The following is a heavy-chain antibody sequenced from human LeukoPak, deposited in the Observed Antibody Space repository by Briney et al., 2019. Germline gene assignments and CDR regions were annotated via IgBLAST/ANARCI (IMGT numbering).Heavy chain of an antibody. CDR2: ISSSSSTI. CDR1: GFTFSSYS. Sequence: GGSLRLPCAASGFTFSSYSMNWVRQAPGKGLEWVSYISSSSSTIYYADSVKGRFTISRDNAKNSLYLQMNSLRAEDTAVYYCARDLACSSTSCLYNWFDPWGQGTLVTVSS. CDR3: ARDLACSSTSCLYNWFDP. J-gene: IGHJ5*02. V-gene: IGHV3-48*01. D-gene: IGHD2-2*01.